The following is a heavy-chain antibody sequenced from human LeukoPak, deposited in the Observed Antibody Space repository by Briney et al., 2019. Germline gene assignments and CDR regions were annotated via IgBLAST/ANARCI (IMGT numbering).Heavy chain of an antibody. CDR1: GNTPSNYG. V-gene: IGHV3-23*01. CDR2: ICDSGGAT. D-gene: IGHD3-22*01. CDR3: AKRGVVIWVILVVFHKQAYYCES. Sequence: PGGSLRLSCAVPGNTPSNYGLSSSPQAPEERVERVARICDSGGATNSAHSVKSRFTISTDNSKNTLYLQMSSPRAEDTAVYFSAKRGVVIWVILVVFHKQAYYCESWGWGAVITVSS. J-gene: IGHJ4*02.